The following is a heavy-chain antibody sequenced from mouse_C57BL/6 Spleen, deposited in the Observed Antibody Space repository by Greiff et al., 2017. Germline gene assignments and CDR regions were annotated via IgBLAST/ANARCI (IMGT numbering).Heavy chain of an antibody. CDR2: INPNNGGT. CDR3: AREVTLEEY. D-gene: IGHD2-5*01. CDR1: GYTFTDYY. J-gene: IGHJ2*01. V-gene: IGHV1-26*01. Sequence: VQLQQSGPELVKPGASVKISCKASGYTFTDYYMNWVKQSHGKSLEWIGDINPNNGGTSYNQKFKGKATLTVDKSSSTAYMELRSLTSEDSAVYYCAREVTLEEYWGQGNTLTVSS.